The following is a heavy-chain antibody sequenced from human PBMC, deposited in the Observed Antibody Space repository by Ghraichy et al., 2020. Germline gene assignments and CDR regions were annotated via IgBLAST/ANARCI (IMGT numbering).Heavy chain of an antibody. V-gene: IGHV4-4*02. D-gene: IGHD3-10*01. J-gene: IGHJ4*02. CDR1: GGSISSSIW. CDR2: IYHSGSS. Sequence: ESLNISCAVSGGSISSSIWWNWVRQPPGKGLEWIGEIYHSGSSNYNPSLKSRVTMSVDKSKNQLSLNLTSVTAADTAVYYCAKCPFGELFLDSWGQGILVTVSS. CDR3: AKCPFGELFLDS.